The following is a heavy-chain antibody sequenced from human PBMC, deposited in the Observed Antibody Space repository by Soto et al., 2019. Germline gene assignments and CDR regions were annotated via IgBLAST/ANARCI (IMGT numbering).Heavy chain of an antibody. J-gene: IGHJ5*02. CDR1: GYTFTSYY. CDR3: ARGEVLLWFGELTSNNWFDP. D-gene: IGHD3-10*01. Sequence: ASVKVSCKASGYTFTSYYMHWVRQAPGQGLEWMGIINPSGGSTSYAQKFQGRVTMTRDTSTSTVYMELSSLRSEDAAVYYCARGEVLLWFGELTSNNWFDPWGQGTLVTVSS. V-gene: IGHV1-46*03. CDR2: INPSGGST.